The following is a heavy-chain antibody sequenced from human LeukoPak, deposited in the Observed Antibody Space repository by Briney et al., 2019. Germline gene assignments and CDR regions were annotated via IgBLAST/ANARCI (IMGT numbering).Heavy chain of an antibody. V-gene: IGHV3-21*01. D-gene: IGHD5-18*01. CDR2: IGSSSSYI. J-gene: IGHJ4*02. CDR1: GFIFSSYT. CDR3: ARDDGGYSYGYGGSLDY. Sequence: PGGSLRLSCAASGFIFSSYTMNWVRQAPGKGLEWVSSIGSSSSYIYYADSVRGRFTISRDNAKNSLYLQMNSLRAEDSAVYYCARDDGGYSYGYGGSLDYWGQGALVTVSS.